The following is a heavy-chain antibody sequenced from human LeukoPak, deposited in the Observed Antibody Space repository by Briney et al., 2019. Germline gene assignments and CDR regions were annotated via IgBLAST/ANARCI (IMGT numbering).Heavy chain of an antibody. V-gene: IGHV1-8*01. CDR1: GYTFTSYD. CDR3: AAYYSSSFRTFDY. J-gene: IGHJ4*02. Sequence: ASVKVSCKASGYTFTSYDINWVRQATGQGLEWMGWMNPNSGNTVYAQKFQGRVTMTRNTSISTAYMELSSLRSEDTAVYYCAAYYSSSFRTFDYWGQGTLVTVSS. D-gene: IGHD6-6*01. CDR2: MNPNSGNT.